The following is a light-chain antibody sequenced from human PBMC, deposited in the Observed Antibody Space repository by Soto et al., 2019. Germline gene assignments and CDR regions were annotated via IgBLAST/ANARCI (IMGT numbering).Light chain of an antibody. V-gene: IGLV1-51*01. Sequence: QSVLTQPPSVSAAPGQKVTISCSGSTXNIGNNFVSWYQQLPGTAPKLLIYDNNKRPSGIPDRFSGSKSGTSATLGITGLQTGDEADYYCGTWDSSLSTGLFGGGTKVTVL. CDR2: DNN. CDR3: GTWDSSLSTGL. CDR1: TXNIGNNF. J-gene: IGLJ2*01.